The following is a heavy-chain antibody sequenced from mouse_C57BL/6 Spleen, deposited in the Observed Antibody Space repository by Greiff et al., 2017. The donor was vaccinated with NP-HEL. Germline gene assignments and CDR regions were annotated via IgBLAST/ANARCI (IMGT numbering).Heavy chain of an antibody. J-gene: IGHJ2*01. Sequence: VQLQQPGAELVRPGTSVKLSCKASGYTFTSYWMHWVKQRPGQGLEWIGVIDPSDSYTNYNQKFKGKATLTVDTSSSTAYMQLSSLTSEDSAVYYCARVELGYWGQGTTLTVSS. CDR3: ARVELGY. V-gene: IGHV1-59*01. CDR1: GYTFTSYW. CDR2: IDPSDSYT.